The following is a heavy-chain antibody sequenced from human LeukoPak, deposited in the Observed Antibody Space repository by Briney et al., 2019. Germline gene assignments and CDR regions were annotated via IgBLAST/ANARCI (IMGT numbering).Heavy chain of an antibody. CDR3: VKARTGSGSSAFDP. J-gene: IGHJ5*02. CDR1: GFTFSSYA. D-gene: IGHD3-10*01. V-gene: IGHV3-64D*06. CDR2: ISSIGGST. Sequence: GGSLRLSCSASGFTFSSYAMHWVRQAPGKGLEYVSAISSIGGSTYYADSVKGRFTISRDNSKNTLYLQMSSLRAEDTAVYYCVKARTGSGSSAFDPWGQGTLVTVSS.